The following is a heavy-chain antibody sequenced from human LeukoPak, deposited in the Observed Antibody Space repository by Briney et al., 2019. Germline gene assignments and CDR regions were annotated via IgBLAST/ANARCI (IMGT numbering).Heavy chain of an antibody. V-gene: IGHV5-51*01. D-gene: IGHD3-9*01. CDR1: GYTFTNYW. CDR2: IFPGDSDT. J-gene: IGHJ5*02. Sequence: PGESLKISCKASGYTFTNYWIGWVRQIPGKGLEWMGIIFPGDSDTKYNPSFQGQITISVDKSITTAYLQWGSLKASDTAMYYCARAGLYDILTGRYNGFVWFGPWAQGTLVTVSS. CDR3: ARAGLYDILTGRYNGFVWFGP.